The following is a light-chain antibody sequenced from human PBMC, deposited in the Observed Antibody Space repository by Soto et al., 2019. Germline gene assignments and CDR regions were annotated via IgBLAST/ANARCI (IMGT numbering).Light chain of an antibody. Sequence: DMQRPPSPSNLSASVVYIFPITRLSLHTMSPWLSFDQTPPVKSPKLLIYKSSTLKSFVPSMFSGSGSGTEFTLTISRPQPDDFATYYCQNYNTYWTFGQGTKVDIK. CDR2: KSS. V-gene: IGKV1-5*03. CDR1: HTMSPW. CDR3: QNYNTYWT. J-gene: IGKJ1*01.